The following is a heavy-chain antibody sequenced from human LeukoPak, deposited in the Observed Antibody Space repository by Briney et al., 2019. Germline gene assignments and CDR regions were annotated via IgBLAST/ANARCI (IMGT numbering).Heavy chain of an antibody. CDR1: GFTFSSYA. CDR3: ASTLVVPAGFDY. Sequence: GRSLRLSCAASGFTFSSYAMHWVRQAPGKGLEWVAVISYDGSNKYYADSVKGRFTISRDNSKNTLYLQMNSLRAEDTAVYYCASTLVVPAGFDYWGQGTLVTVSS. CDR2: ISYDGSNK. D-gene: IGHD2-2*01. V-gene: IGHV3-30*04. J-gene: IGHJ4*02.